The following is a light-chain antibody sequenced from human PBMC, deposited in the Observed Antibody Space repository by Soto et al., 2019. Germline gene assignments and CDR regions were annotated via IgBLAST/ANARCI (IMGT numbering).Light chain of an antibody. Sequence: VMTQATATLSVSPGERATLSCRASQTINNNIAWYQLKDGQVPRLLIYGASTRATDIPARFSGSWSGTEFTLTISSLKSEDFAEYHCQQYNNWPQTFGQGTKVDI. CDR3: QQYNNWPQT. J-gene: IGKJ1*01. CDR2: GAS. V-gene: IGKV3-15*01. CDR1: QTINNN.